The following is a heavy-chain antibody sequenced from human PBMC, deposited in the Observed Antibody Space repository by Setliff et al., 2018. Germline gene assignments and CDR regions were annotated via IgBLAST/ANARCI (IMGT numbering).Heavy chain of an antibody. CDR2: IVPVFGTR. Sequence: GASVKVSCKASGGTFNTYAINWVRQAPGQGLAWMGGIVPVFGTRNYAQKFQGRVTFSADDSANTAYMELTSLTSEDTAVYYCARNIGMDQRDYFDYWGQGTVVTVSS. V-gene: IGHV1-69*13. D-gene: IGHD5-18*01. J-gene: IGHJ4*02. CDR3: ARNIGMDQRDYFDY. CDR1: GGTFNTYA.